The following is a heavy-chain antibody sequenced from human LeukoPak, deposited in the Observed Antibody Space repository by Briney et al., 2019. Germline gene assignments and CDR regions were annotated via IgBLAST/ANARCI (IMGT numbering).Heavy chain of an antibody. CDR1: GGSISSYY. D-gene: IGHD2-15*01. J-gene: IGHJ3*02. CDR3: ARVDCSGGSCYEYAFDI. CDR2: IYYSGST. Sequence: SETLSLTCTVSGGSISSYYWSWIRQPPGKGLEWIGYIYYSGSTNYNPSLKSRVTISVDTSKNQVSLKLNSVTAADTAVYYCARVDCSGGSCYEYAFDIWGQGTMVTVS. V-gene: IGHV4-59*01.